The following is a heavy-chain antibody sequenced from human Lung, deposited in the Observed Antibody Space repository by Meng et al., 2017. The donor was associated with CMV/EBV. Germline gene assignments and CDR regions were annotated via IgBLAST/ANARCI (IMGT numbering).Heavy chain of an antibody. CDR2: IYHSGST. CDR1: GGSISSSNW. V-gene: IGHV4-4*02. Sequence: QGPLQASRPGRVKPSGPLSLTSAVSGGSISSSNWWSWVRQPPWKGLEWIGEIYHSGSTNYNPSLKSRVTISVDKSKIQFSLKLSSVTAADTAVYYCASFPPPGKQWLVTDYWGQGTLVTVSS. J-gene: IGHJ4*02. CDR3: ASFPPPGKQWLVTDY. D-gene: IGHD6-19*01.